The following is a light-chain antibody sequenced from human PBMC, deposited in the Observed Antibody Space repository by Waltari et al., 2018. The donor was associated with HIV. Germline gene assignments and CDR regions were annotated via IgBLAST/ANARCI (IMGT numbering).Light chain of an antibody. J-gene: IGKJ2*01. CDR1: QTIGDH. V-gene: IGKV1-39*01. CDR2: AAS. Sequence: DIQMTQSPPSLSASVRDRVTITCRANQTIGDHLNWYHQKPGKAPELLIYAASSLQRGVPLRFSGSGSGTDFTLTISSLQPEDSATYYCQQSYTTPYTFGQGTRLEIK. CDR3: QQSYTTPYT.